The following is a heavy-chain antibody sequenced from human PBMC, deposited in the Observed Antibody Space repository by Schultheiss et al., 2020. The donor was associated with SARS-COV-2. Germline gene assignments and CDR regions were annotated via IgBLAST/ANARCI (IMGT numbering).Heavy chain of an antibody. CDR1: GFTFSSYG. CDR2: IWYDGSNK. D-gene: IGHD4-17*01. V-gene: IGHV3-33*08. Sequence: GGSLRLSCAASGFTFSSYGMHWVRQAPGKGLEWVAVIWYDGSNKYYADSVKGRFTISRDNSKNTLYLQMNSLRVEDTAVYYCARDGMAVTKIWYFDLWGRGTLVTVSS. J-gene: IGHJ2*01. CDR3: ARDGMAVTKIWYFDL.